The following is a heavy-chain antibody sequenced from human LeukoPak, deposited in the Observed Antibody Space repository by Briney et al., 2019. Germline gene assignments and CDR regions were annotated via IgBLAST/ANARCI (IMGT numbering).Heavy chain of an antibody. V-gene: IGHV3-7*03. D-gene: IGHD3-9*01. CDR2: IKQDGSGK. J-gene: IGHJ4*02. CDR1: GFTFSNYW. CDR3: ARGFLRYFDWLLWY. Sequence: GGSLRLSCAASGFTFSNYWMSWIRQAPGKGLEWVANIKQDGSGKYYGDSVKGRFSISRDNAKNSLYVQMNSLRAEDTAVYYCARGFLRYFDWLLWYWGQGTLVTVSS.